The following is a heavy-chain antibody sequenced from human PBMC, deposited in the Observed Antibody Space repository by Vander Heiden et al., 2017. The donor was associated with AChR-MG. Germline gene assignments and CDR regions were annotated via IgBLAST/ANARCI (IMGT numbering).Heavy chain of an antibody. CDR1: GFSFSGYG. CDR3: ATEADSGSYSFLDH. CDR2: IRNDESNK. D-gene: IGHD1-26*01. V-gene: IGHV3-30*02. J-gene: IGHJ4*02. Sequence: QVQLVESGGGVVQPGGSLSLSGTASGFSFSGYGMHWVRQAPGKGLEGVAFIRNDESNKYYSDSVKGRFTISRDNSKNTVYVQMNRLRGEDTAVYYCATEADSGSYSFLDHWGQGTLVTVSS.